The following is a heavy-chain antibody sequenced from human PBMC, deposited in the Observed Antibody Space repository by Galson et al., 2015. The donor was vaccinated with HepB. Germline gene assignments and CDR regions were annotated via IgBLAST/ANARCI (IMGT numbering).Heavy chain of an antibody. V-gene: IGHV3-21*01. CDR3: ARGSFGDIDY. CDR1: GFIFSSYT. J-gene: IGHJ4*02. Sequence: SLRLSCAASGFIFSSYTMNWVRQAPGKGLEWISSISSSGGNIFYADSLKGRFTISRDNAKESLFLQMNSLRAEDTSVYYCARGSFGDIDYWGQGTLVTVSS. D-gene: IGHD4-17*01. CDR2: ISSSGGNI.